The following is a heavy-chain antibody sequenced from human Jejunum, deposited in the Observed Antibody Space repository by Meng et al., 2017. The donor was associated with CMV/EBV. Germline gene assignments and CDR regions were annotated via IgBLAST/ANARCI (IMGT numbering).Heavy chain of an antibody. V-gene: IGHV3-21*01. J-gene: IGHJ4*02. CDR3: ARGNALDY. CDR2: ITSGSSYI. CDR1: GFNFSASN. Sequence: SCEGSGFNFSASNMNWVRQAPGKGLEWVSSITSGSSYIYYADSVKGRFTISRDNTKNSLYLQLNSLRAEDTAVYYCARGNALDYWGLGTLVTVSS.